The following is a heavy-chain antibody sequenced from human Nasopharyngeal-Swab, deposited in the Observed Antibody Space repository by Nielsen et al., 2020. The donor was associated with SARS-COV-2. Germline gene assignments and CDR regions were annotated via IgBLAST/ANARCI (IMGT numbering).Heavy chain of an antibody. D-gene: IGHD2-8*01. CDR1: GGSISSGGYY. Sequence: SETLSLTCTVSGGSISSGGYYWSWIRQHPGKGLEWIGYIYYSGSTYYNPSRKSRVTISVDTSKNQFSLKLSSVTAADTAVYYCARAVRTEIVLMVYAIGAFDIWGQGTMVTVSS. CDR2: IYYSGST. CDR3: ARAVRTEIVLMVYAIGAFDI. J-gene: IGHJ3*02. V-gene: IGHV4-31*03.